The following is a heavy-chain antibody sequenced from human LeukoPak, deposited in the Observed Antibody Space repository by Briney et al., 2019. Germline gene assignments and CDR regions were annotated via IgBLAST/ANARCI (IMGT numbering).Heavy chain of an antibody. J-gene: IGHJ4*02. CDR1: GGSFSGYY. Sequence: SETLSLTCAVYGGSFSGYYWSWIRQPPGKGLEWIGEINHSGSTNYNPSLKSRVTISVDTSKNQFSLKLSSVTAADTAVYYCARASGWLYPFDYWGQGTLVTVSS. V-gene: IGHV4-34*01. CDR3: ARASGWLYPFDY. D-gene: IGHD3-16*02. CDR2: INHSGST.